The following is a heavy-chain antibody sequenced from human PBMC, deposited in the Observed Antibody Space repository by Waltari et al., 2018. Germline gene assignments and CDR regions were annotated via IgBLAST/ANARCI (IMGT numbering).Heavy chain of an antibody. V-gene: IGHV3-30*02. D-gene: IGHD4-17*01. J-gene: IGHJ3*01. CDR1: GFIFSSHG. CDR3: AKDGDYSLTEYDAFDV. Sequence: VQLLESGGGVVQPGGSLRLSCAASGFIFSSHGMHWVRQIPGKGLEWVAFISLEGKKIFDADSVGGRFTISRDNSNNIVFLQMNSLRPEDSGVYYCAKDGDYSLTEYDAFDVWGQGTVVTVSP. CDR2: ISLEGKKI.